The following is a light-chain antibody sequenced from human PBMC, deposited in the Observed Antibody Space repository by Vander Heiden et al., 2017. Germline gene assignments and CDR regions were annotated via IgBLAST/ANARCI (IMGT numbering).Light chain of an antibody. CDR3: QVWDGTSQLWYGTSDHPV. Sequence: SSILTQSPSVSVAPGQTARIPCGGTNIGTKSVHWYQQKPGQAPVLVVDDDSDRPSGIPERLSGSKSGDTATLTISRVEAGDEADYYCQVWDGTSQLWYGTSDHPVFGGGTKLTVL. J-gene: IGLJ2*01. V-gene: IGLV3-21*02. CDR2: DDS. CDR1: NIGTKS.